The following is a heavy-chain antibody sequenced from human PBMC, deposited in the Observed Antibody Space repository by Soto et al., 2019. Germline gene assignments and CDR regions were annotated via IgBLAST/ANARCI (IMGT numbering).Heavy chain of an antibody. J-gene: IGHJ5*02. V-gene: IGHV1-58*01. CDR2: IVVGSGNT. CDR3: AAVAARAIITIHDP. D-gene: IGHD3-9*01. Sequence: SVKVSCKASGFTFTSSAVQWVRQARGQRLEWIGWIVVGSGNTNYAQKFQERVTITRDMSTSTAYMELSSLRSEDTAVYYCAAVAARAIITIHDPWGQGTLVTVAS. CDR1: GFTFTSSA.